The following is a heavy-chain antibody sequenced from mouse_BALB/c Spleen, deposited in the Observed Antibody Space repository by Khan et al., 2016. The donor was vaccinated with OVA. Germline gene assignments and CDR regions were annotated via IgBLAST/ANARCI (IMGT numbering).Heavy chain of an antibody. D-gene: IGHD2-10*01. CDR1: GFSLTNYG. CDR2: IWHDGST. V-gene: IGHV2-6-1*01. J-gene: IGHJ4*01. Sequence: QVQLKESGPGLVAPSQSLSITCTISGFSLTNYGVHWVRQPPGKGLEWLVVIWHDGSTTYNSALKSRLTISKDNSKSQVFLKMNSLQTDDTAMYFCARHPYYHYNIMDYWGQGTSVTVSS. CDR3: ARHPYYHYNIMDY.